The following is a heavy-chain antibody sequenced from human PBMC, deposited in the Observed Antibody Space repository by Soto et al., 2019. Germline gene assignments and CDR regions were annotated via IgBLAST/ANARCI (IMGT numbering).Heavy chain of an antibody. V-gene: IGHV3-9*01. D-gene: IGHD5-12*01. CDR3: AKDIARYSGYEGAFDI. CDR2: LDWNGVSI. J-gene: IGHJ3*02. CDR1: GFSFDDYV. Sequence: VQLVESGGGLVQPGRSLRLSCAASGFSFDDYVMHWVRQGPGKGLEWVSGLDWNGVSIGYADSVKGRFTISRDSAKNSLYLQMNSLRSEDTALYYCAKDIARYSGYEGAFDIWGQGTMVTVSS.